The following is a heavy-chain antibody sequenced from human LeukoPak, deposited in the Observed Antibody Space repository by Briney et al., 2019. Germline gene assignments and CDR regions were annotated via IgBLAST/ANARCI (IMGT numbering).Heavy chain of an antibody. D-gene: IGHD3-22*01. CDR3: ARDGYYYDSSGYLIFDY. CDR1: GVSISSYY. V-gene: IGHV4-59*01. J-gene: IGHJ4*02. Sequence: SETLSLTCTVSGVSISSYYWSWIRQPPGKGLEWIGYIRYSGSTNYNPSLKSRVTMSVDTSKNQFSLKLSSVTAADTAVYYCARDGYYYDSSGYLIFDYWGQGTLVTVSS. CDR2: IRYSGST.